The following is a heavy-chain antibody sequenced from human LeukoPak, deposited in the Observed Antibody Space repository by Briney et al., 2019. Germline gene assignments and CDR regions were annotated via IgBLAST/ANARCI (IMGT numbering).Heavy chain of an antibody. CDR1: GYTFTGYY. Sequence: ASVKVSCKASGYTFTGYYMHWVRQAPGQGLEWMGWINPNSGGTNYAQKFQGRVTMTRDTSISTAYMELSRLRSDGTAVYYCARDHSGEWESLSGWWFDPWGQGTLVTVSS. CDR2: INPNSGGT. V-gene: IGHV1-2*02. J-gene: IGHJ5*02. CDR3: ARDHSGEWESLSGWWFDP. D-gene: IGHD1-26*01.